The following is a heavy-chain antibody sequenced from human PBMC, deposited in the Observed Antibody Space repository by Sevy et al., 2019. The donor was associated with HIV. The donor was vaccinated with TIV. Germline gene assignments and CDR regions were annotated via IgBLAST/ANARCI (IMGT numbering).Heavy chain of an antibody. CDR3: TRENKEPYYYYGMDV. CDR1: GFTFGDYA. J-gene: IGHJ6*02. Sequence: GGSLRLSCTASGFTFGDYAMSWFRQAPGKGLEWVGFIRSNAYGGTTEYAAFVKGRFIILRYDSKSIAYLQMNSLKTDDTAVYYCTRENKEPYYYYGMDVWGQGTTVTVSS. D-gene: IGHD1-26*01. V-gene: IGHV3-49*03. CDR2: IRSNAYGGTT.